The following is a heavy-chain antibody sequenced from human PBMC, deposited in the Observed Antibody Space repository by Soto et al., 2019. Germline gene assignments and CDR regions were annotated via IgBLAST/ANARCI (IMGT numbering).Heavy chain of an antibody. Sequence: QVQLVQSGAEVKKPGSSVKVSCKASGGTFSSYAISWVRQAPGQGLEWMGGIIPIFGTANYAQKFQGRVTSTADESTSTAYMELSSLRCEDTEVYYCERGTGDTGPGGGWFGPWGQGTLVTVSS. CDR2: IIPIFGTA. J-gene: IGHJ5*02. V-gene: IGHV1-69*12. CDR3: ERGTGDTGPGGGWFGP. D-gene: IGHD7-27*01. CDR1: GGTFSSYA.